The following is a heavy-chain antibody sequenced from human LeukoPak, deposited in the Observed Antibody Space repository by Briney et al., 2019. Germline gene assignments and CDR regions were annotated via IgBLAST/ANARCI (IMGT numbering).Heavy chain of an antibody. CDR2: ISSSGSTI. Sequence: GGSLRLSCAASGFTCSSYEMNWVRQAPGKGLEWVSYISSSGSTIYCADSVKGRFTISRDKAKNSLYLQMNSLRAEDTAVYYRASERSGVVGYWGQGTLVTVSS. J-gene: IGHJ4*02. V-gene: IGHV3-48*03. CDR1: GFTCSSYE. D-gene: IGHD2-2*01. CDR3: ASERSGVVGY.